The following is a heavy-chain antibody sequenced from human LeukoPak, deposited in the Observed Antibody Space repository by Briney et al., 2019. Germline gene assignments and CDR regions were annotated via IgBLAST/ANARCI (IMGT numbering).Heavy chain of an antibody. V-gene: IGHV3-30*02. D-gene: IGHD6-13*01. CDR3: AKDRRQDTSSWFFDY. CDR2: IRSDGSNK. J-gene: IGHJ4*02. Sequence: GGSLRLSCAASGFTFSSYGMHWVRQAPGKGLEWLTFIRSDGSNKYYADSVKGRFTISRDNSRNTLFLQMNSLRTEDTAVYYCAKDRRQDTSSWFFDYWGQGTLVTVSS. CDR1: GFTFSSYG.